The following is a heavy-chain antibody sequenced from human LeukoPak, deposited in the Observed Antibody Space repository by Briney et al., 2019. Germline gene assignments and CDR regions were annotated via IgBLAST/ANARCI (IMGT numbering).Heavy chain of an antibody. CDR3: AELGITMIGGV. Sequence: GGSLRLSCTASGFTFSSYEMNWVRQAPGQGLEWVSYISSSGSTIYYADSVKGRFTISRDNAKNSLYLQMNSLRAEDTAVYYCAELGITMIGGVWGKGTTVTISS. V-gene: IGHV3-48*03. J-gene: IGHJ6*04. CDR1: GFTFSSYE. D-gene: IGHD3-10*02. CDR2: ISSSGSTI.